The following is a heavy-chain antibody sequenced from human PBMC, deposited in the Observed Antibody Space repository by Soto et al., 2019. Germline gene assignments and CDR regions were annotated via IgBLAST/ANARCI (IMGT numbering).Heavy chain of an antibody. D-gene: IGHD1-26*01. CDR2: IYPGDSDT. J-gene: IGHJ6*02. CDR1: GYSFTSYW. CDR3: ARNKAMGPFYYYYGMDV. V-gene: IGHV5-51*01. Sequence: GESLKISCKGSGYSFTSYWIGWVRQMPGKGLEWMGIIYPGDSDTRYSPSFQGQVTISADKSISTAYLQWSSLKASDTAMYYCARNKAMGPFYYYYGMDVWGQGTTVTVSS.